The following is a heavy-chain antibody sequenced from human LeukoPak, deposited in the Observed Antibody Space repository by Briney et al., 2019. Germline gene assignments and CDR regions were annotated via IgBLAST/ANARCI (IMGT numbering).Heavy chain of an antibody. CDR2: INHSGST. D-gene: IGHD3-22*01. V-gene: IGHV4-34*01. Sequence: PSETLSLTCAVYGGSFSGYYWSWIRQPPGKGLEWIGEINHSGSTNYNPSLKSRVTISVDTSKNQFSLKLSSVTAADTAVYYCARRTVRRYGGYLVISYPDYAFDIWGQGTMVTVSS. CDR3: ARRTVRRYGGYLVISYPDYAFDI. J-gene: IGHJ3*02. CDR1: GGSFSGYY.